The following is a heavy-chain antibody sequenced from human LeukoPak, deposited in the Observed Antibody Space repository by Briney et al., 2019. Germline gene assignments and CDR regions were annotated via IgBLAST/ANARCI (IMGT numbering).Heavy chain of an antibody. CDR2: IYHSGST. J-gene: IGHJ4*02. V-gene: IGHV4-38-2*02. CDR1: GYSISSGYY. D-gene: IGHD1-14*01. Sequence: KPSETLSLTCTVSGYSISSGYYWGWIRQPPGKGLEWIGSIYHSGSTYYNPSLKSRVTISVDTSKNQFSLKLSSVTAADTAVYYCARDRAEAGIGGSYDYWGQGTLVTVSS. CDR3: ARDRAEAGIGGSYDY.